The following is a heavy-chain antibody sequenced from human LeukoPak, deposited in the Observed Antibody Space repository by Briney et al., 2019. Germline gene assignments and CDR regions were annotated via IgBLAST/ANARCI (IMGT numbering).Heavy chain of an antibody. V-gene: IGHV3-33*01. CDR3: ARALYCSSTTCYPS. Sequence: GGSLRLSCAASGFTFSSYGMHWVRQAPGKGLEWVAVIWYDGSNKYYADSVKGRFTISRDNSKNTVYLQMNSLRAEDTAVYYCARALYCSSTTCYPSWGQGTLVTVSS. D-gene: IGHD2-2*01. CDR1: GFTFSSYG. CDR2: IWYDGSNK. J-gene: IGHJ5*02.